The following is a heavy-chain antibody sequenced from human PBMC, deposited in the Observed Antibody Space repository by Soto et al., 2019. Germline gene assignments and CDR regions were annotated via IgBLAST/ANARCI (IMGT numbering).Heavy chain of an antibody. CDR1: GYTFTSYA. D-gene: IGHD2-15*01. Sequence: QVQLVQSGAEVKKPGASVKVSCKASGYTFTSYAMHWVRQAPGQRLEWMGWINAGNGNTKYSQKFQGRVTITRDTSASTAYMELSSLRSEDTAVYYCARGGRNCSGGSCYYYCYMDVWGKGTTVTVSS. J-gene: IGHJ6*03. CDR3: ARGGRNCSGGSCYYYCYMDV. CDR2: INAGNGNT. V-gene: IGHV1-3*01.